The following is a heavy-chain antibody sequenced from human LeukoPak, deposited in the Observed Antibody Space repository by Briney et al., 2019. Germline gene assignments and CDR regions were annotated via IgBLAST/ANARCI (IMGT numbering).Heavy chain of an antibody. Sequence: AASVKVSCKASGYTFTGYYMHWVRQAPGQGLEWMGWINPNSGGTNYAQKFQGRVTMTRDTSISTAYMELSRLRSDDTAVYYCGRDTTRVRFLEWLRERGPSYYYYYMDVWGKGTTVTVSS. J-gene: IGHJ6*03. CDR3: GRDTTRVRFLEWLRERGPSYYYYYMDV. D-gene: IGHD3-3*01. V-gene: IGHV1-2*02. CDR1: GYTFTGYY. CDR2: INPNSGGT.